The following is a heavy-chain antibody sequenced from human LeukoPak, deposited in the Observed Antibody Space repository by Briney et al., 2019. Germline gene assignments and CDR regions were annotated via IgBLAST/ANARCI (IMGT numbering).Heavy chain of an antibody. Sequence: ASVKVSCKASGYTFTSYGISWVRQAPGQGLEWMGWISAYNGNTNYAQKLQGRITMTTDTSTSTAYMYLRSLRSDDTAVYYCARDYYDSSGYLRDYWGQGTLVTVSS. D-gene: IGHD3-22*01. CDR1: GYTFTSYG. V-gene: IGHV1-18*01. CDR2: ISAYNGNT. J-gene: IGHJ4*02. CDR3: ARDYYDSSGYLRDY.